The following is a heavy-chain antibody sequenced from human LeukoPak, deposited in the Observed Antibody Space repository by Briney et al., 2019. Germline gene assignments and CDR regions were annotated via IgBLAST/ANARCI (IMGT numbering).Heavy chain of an antibody. D-gene: IGHD6-19*01. Sequence: GGSLRHSCAASGFTFSSYEMNWVRRAPGKGLEWVSYISSSGSTIYYADSVKGRFTISRDNAKNSLYLQMNSLRAEDTAVYYCVRAYHSSGWYRIDYWGQGTLVTVSS. J-gene: IGHJ4*02. CDR3: VRAYHSSGWYRIDY. CDR2: ISSSGSTI. V-gene: IGHV3-48*03. CDR1: GFTFSSYE.